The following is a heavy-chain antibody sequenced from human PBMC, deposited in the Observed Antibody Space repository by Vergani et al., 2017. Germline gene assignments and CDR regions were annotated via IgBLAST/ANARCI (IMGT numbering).Heavy chain of an antibody. CDR1: GGSFSGYY. Sequence: QVQLQQWGAGLLKPSETLSLTCAVYGGSFSGYYWSWIRQPPGKGLEWIGEINHSGSINYHPSLKSRVTISVDTSKNQFSLKLSSVTAADTAVYYCARGLGYCSSTSCNPGAFDIWGQGTMVTVSS. CDR2: INHSGSI. D-gene: IGHD2-2*01. V-gene: IGHV4-34*01. CDR3: ARGLGYCSSTSCNPGAFDI. J-gene: IGHJ3*02.